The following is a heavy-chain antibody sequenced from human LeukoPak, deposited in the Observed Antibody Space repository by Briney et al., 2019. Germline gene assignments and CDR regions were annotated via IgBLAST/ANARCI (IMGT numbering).Heavy chain of an antibody. CDR3: ATVPIAVAGTAHFDY. CDR2: FDPEDGET. CDR1: GYTITGYY. J-gene: IGHJ4*02. V-gene: IGHV1-24*01. Sequence: GASVKVSCKASGYTITGYYMHWVRQAPGKGLEWMGGFDPEDGETIYAQKFQGRVTMTEDTSTDTAYMELSSLRSEDTAVYYCATVPIAVAGTAHFDYWGQGTLVTVSS. D-gene: IGHD6-19*01.